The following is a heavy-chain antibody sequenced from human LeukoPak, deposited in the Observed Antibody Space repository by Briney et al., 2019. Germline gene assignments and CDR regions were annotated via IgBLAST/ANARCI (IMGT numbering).Heavy chain of an antibody. J-gene: IGHJ5*02. Sequence: GGSLRLSCAASGFTFSSYGMHWVRQAPGKGLEWVAVISYDGSNKYYADSVKGRFTISRDNSKNTLYLQMNSLRAEDTAVYYCAKDYYSGSGPGWFDPWGQGTLVTVSS. CDR3: AKDYYSGSGPGWFDP. V-gene: IGHV3-30*18. CDR2: ISYDGSNK. CDR1: GFTFSSYG. D-gene: IGHD3-10*01.